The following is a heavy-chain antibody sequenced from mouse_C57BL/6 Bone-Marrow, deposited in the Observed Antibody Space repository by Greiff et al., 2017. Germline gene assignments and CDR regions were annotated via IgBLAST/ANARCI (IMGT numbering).Heavy chain of an antibody. CDR1: GYTFTSYW. D-gene: IGHD1-1*01. V-gene: IGHV1-64*01. CDR2: IHPNSGST. CDR3: ARLRYYGSPWFAY. J-gene: IGHJ3*01. Sequence: QVQLQQSGAELVKPGASVKLSCKASGYTFTSYWMHWVKQRPGQGLEWIGMIHPNSGSTNYNEKFKSKATLTVDKSSSTAYMQLSSLTSEDSAVYYCARLRYYGSPWFAYWGQGTLVTVSA.